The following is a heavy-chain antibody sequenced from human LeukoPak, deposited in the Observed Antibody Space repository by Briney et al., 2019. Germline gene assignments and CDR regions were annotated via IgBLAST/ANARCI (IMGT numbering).Heavy chain of an antibody. CDR2: IYKSRDI. D-gene: IGHD6-19*01. Sequence: SETLSLTCAASGGSISSSNWWSWVRQPPGKGLEWIAEIYKSRDIDYNPSLESRATISIDKSKNEVSLKLTSVTAADTAVYYCARDPHSSGWPSGYWGQGTLVSVSS. CDR3: ARDPHSSGWPSGY. J-gene: IGHJ4*02. CDR1: GGSISSSNW. V-gene: IGHV4/OR15-8*02.